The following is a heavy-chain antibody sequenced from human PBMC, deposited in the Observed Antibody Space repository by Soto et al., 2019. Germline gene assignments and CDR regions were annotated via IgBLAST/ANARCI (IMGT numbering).Heavy chain of an antibody. V-gene: IGHV4-34*01. J-gene: IGHJ6*02. CDR3: ARAPNNHDILTGYWRVMDV. CDR1: GGSLSGYY. Sequence: QVQLQQRGAGLLKPSETLSLTCAVYGGSLSGYYWSWIRQPPGKGLEWIGEINHGGSTNYNPSLKSRVTISVDTSKHQVSLKLSSVTAADTAVFYCARAPNNHDILTGYWRVMDVWGQGTTVTVSS. CDR2: INHGGST. D-gene: IGHD3-9*01.